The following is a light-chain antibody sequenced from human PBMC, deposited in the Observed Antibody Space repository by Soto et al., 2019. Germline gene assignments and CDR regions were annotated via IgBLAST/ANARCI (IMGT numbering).Light chain of an antibody. Sequence: EIVWTQSPGTLSLSPGERATLSCRASQSVSSSELAWYQQKPDQPPRHLVYRASSRATGIPDRFRGSGSVTDFTLTISRLEPEDFAEYYCQQYGSSPPLPFGGGTKVEIK. CDR2: RAS. CDR3: QQYGSSPPLP. J-gene: IGKJ4*01. CDR1: QSVSSSE. V-gene: IGKV3-20*01.